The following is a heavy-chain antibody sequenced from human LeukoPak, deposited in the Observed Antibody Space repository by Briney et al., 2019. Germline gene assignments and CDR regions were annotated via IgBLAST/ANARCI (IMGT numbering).Heavy chain of an antibody. D-gene: IGHD2-2*01. V-gene: IGHV3-15*01. CDR2: IKSKTDGGTT. Sequence: GGSLRLSCAASGFTFSAYSMNWVRQAPGKGLEWVGRIKSKTDGGTTDYAAPVKGRFTISRDDSKNTLYLQMNSLKTEDTAVYYCTTDIVVVPPYMDVWGKGTTVTVSS. CDR3: TTDIVVVPPYMDV. J-gene: IGHJ6*03. CDR1: GFTFSAYS.